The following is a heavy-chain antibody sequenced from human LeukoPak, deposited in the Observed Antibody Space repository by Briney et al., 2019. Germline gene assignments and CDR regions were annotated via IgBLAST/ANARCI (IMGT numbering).Heavy chain of an antibody. CDR1: GFTVSSNY. Sequence: GGSLRLSCAASGFTVSSNYMSWVRQAPGKGLEWVSVIYSGGSTYYADSVKGRFTISRDNSKNTLYLQMNGLRAEDTAVYYCARVYINYYFDYWGQGTLVTVSS. CDR2: IYSGGST. V-gene: IGHV3-53*01. J-gene: IGHJ4*02. D-gene: IGHD4-11*01. CDR3: ARVYINYYFDY.